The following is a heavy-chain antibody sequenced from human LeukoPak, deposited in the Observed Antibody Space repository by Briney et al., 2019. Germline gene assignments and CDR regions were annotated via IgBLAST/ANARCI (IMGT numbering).Heavy chain of an antibody. CDR2: IRYDGSNK. V-gene: IGHV3-30*02. Sequence: HAGGSLRLSCAASGFTFSSYGMHWVRQAPGKGLEWVAFIRYDGSNKYYADSVKGRFTISRDNSKNTLYLQMNSLRPEDTAVYYCAKDGDVEQWLVRAFDYWGQGTLVTVSS. D-gene: IGHD6-19*01. J-gene: IGHJ4*02. CDR3: AKDGDVEQWLVRAFDY. CDR1: GFTFSSYG.